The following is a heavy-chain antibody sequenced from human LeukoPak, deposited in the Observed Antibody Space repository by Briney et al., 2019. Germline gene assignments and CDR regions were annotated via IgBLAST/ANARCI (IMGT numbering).Heavy chain of an antibody. CDR3: AKGDGQWLVRTDNYYGMDV. D-gene: IGHD6-19*01. CDR2: ISGSGGST. J-gene: IGHJ6*02. CDR1: GFTFSSYA. Sequence: PGGSLRLSCAASGFTFSSYAMSWVRQAPGKGLEWVSAISGSGGSTYYADSVKGRFTISRDNSKNTLYLQMNSLRAEDTAVYYCAKGDGQWLVRTDNYYGMDVWGQGTTVTVSS. V-gene: IGHV3-23*01.